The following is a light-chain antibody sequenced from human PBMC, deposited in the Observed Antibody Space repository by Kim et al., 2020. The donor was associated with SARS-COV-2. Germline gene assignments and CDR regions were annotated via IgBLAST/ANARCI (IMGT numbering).Light chain of an antibody. V-gene: IGLV3-25*03. J-gene: IGLJ3*02. CDR2: KDT. CDR1: ALPKQY. CDR3: QSADSSGGWV. Sequence: SYELTQPPSVSVSPGQTARITCSGDALPKQYAYWYQQKPGQAPVVVIYKDTERPSGIPERFSGSSSGTTVTLTISGVQAEDEADYYCQSADSSGGWVFGGGTQLTVL.